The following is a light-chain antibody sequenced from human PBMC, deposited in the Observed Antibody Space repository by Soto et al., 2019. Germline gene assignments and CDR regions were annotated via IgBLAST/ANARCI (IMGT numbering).Light chain of an antibody. V-gene: IGLV1-44*01. J-gene: IGLJ2*01. CDR2: SNN. CDR3: AAWDDSLNGQK. CDR1: SSNIGSNT. Sequence: QSVLTQPPSASGTPGQRVTISCSGSSSNIGSNTVNWYQQLPGTAPKLLIYSNNQRPSGVPDRFSGSKSGTSASLAISGLQSEDEADYYCAAWDDSLNGQKFGGGTQLTVL.